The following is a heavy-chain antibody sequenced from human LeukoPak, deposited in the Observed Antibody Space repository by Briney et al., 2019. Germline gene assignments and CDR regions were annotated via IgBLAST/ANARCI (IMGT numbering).Heavy chain of an antibody. D-gene: IGHD3-22*01. CDR3: AKGRSYYDSSGYRGHPFDY. CDR2: ISGSGGST. J-gene: IGHJ4*02. Sequence: GGSLRLSCAASGFTFSSYAMSWVRQAPGKGLEWLSAISGSGGSTYYADSVKGGFTISRDNSKNTLYLQMNSLRAEDTAVYYCAKGRSYYDSSGYRGHPFDYWGQGTLVTVSS. V-gene: IGHV3-23*01. CDR1: GFTFSSYA.